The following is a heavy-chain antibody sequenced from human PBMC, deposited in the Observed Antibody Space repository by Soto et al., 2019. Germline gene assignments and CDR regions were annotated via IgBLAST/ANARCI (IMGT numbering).Heavy chain of an antibody. CDR2: IYPGDSDT. J-gene: IGHJ5*02. V-gene: IGHV5-51*01. D-gene: IGHD1-1*01. Sequence: RKISCKGYGYTFTDYWIGWVRQMPGKGLELIGLIYPGDSDTRYSPSFQGRVTISADKSISTAFLQWSSLRASDTAMYYCASQKTVIRGPLSSNWFDPWGQGPLVTVSS. CDR1: GYTFTDYW. CDR3: ASQKTVIRGPLSSNWFDP.